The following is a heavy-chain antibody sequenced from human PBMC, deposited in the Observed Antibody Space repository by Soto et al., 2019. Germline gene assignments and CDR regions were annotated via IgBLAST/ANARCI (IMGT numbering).Heavy chain of an antibody. CDR1: GFTFSSSA. J-gene: IGHJ5*01. Sequence: GGSLRLSCAASGFTFSSSAMHWVRQAPGKGLEWVATISHDGINKYYADSMKGPFTISRDNSKNTLYLQMNTLRPEDTAVYYCARGADWFDSWGQGTLVTVSS. CDR3: ARGADWFDS. CDR2: ISHDGINK. V-gene: IGHV3-30-3*01.